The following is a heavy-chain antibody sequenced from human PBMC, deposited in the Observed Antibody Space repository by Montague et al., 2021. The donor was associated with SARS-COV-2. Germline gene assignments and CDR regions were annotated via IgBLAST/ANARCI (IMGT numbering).Heavy chain of an antibody. Sequence: FLRLSCAASGFPFSNYWMSWVRQAPGKGLEWVANIQQDGSKKYYVDSVKGRFTISRDNAKKSLYLQMNSLRAEDTAVYYCARDLSGSQYLYYFDYWGQGTLVTVSS. CDR3: ARDLSGSQYLYYFDY. V-gene: IGHV3-7*01. J-gene: IGHJ4*02. D-gene: IGHD3-3*01. CDR1: GFPFSNYW. CDR2: IQQDGSKK.